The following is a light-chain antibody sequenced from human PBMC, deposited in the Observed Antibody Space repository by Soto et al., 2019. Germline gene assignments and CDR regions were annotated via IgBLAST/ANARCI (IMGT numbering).Light chain of an antibody. Sequence: IRVTQSPFSLSASTGDRVTITCRASQGISSYLAWYQQKPGKAPKLLIYAASTLQSGVPSRFSGSGSGTDFTLTISCLQSEDFVAYYCQQYYSYSTFGQGTKVDIK. CDR3: QQYYSYST. CDR1: QGISSY. J-gene: IGKJ1*01. CDR2: AAS. V-gene: IGKV1-8*01.